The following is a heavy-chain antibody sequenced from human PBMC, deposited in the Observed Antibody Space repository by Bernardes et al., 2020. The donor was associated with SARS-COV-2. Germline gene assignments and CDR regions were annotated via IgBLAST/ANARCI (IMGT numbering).Heavy chain of an antibody. CDR2: IYYSGSI. D-gene: IGHD1-7*01. J-gene: IGHJ4*02. Sequence: SETLSLTCTVSGVSIPRSSYYWVWIRQPPGKGLEWIGTIYYSGSIYYSPSLKSRITLSVDPSRNQFSLRLNSVTAAYTAMYYCASSPYNWNYHFDYWGQGTLAAVTS. CDR1: GVSIPRSSYY. V-gene: IGHV4-39*01. CDR3: ASSPYNWNYHFDY.